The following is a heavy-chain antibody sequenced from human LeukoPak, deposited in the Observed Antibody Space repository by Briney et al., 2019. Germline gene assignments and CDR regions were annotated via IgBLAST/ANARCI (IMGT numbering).Heavy chain of an antibody. CDR2: INPNSGGT. CDR1: GYTFTSYG. V-gene: IGHV1-2*04. D-gene: IGHD1-26*01. Sequence: ASVKVSCKASGYTFTSYGISWVRQAPGQGLEWMGRINPNSGGTNYAQKFQGWVTMTRDTSISTAYMELSRLRSDDTAVYYCARDRHTYRYSGSYRPFDYWGQGTLVTVSS. J-gene: IGHJ4*02. CDR3: ARDRHTYRYSGSYRPFDY.